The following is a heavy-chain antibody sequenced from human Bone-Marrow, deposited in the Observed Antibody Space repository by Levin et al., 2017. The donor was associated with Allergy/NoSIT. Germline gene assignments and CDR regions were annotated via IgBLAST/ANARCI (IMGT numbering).Heavy chain of an antibody. CDR3: ARSSVDTAMDPTYYYYGMDV. CDR1: GFTFSSYA. CDR2: ISYDGSNK. D-gene: IGHD5-18*01. V-gene: IGHV3-30-3*01. Sequence: GESLKISCAASGFTFSSYAMHWVRQAPGKGLEWVAVISYDGSNKYYADSVKGRFTISRDNSKNTLYLQMNSLRAEDTAVYYCARSSVDTAMDPTYYYYGMDVWGQGTTVTVSS. J-gene: IGHJ6*02.